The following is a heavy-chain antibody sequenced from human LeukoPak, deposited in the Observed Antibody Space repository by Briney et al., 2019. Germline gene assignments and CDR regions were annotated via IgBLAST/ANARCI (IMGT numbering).Heavy chain of an antibody. CDR1: GFTVSSNY. V-gene: IGHV3-66*01. D-gene: IGHD3-10*01. CDR3: AREEGYGSGSYYNDY. Sequence: GGSLRLSCAASGFTVSSNYMSWVRQAPGKGLEWVPVIYSGGSTYYADSVKGRFTISRDNSKNTLYLQMNSLRAEDTAVYYCAREEGYGSGSYYNDYWGQGTLVTVSS. J-gene: IGHJ4*02. CDR2: IYSGGST.